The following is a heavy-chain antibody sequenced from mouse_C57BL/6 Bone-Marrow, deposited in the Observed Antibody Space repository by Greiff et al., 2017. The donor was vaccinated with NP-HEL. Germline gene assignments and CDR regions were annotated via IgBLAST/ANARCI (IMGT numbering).Heavy chain of an antibody. V-gene: IGHV1-82*01. CDR3: ARKGYYEY. Sequence: VQLKESGPELVKPGASVKISCKASGYAFSSSWMNWVKQRPGKGLEWIGRIYPGDGDTNYNGKFKGKATLTADKSSSTAYMQLSSLTSEDSAVYFCARKGYYEYWGQGTTLTVSS. CDR1: GYAFSSSW. CDR2: IYPGDGDT. J-gene: IGHJ2*01.